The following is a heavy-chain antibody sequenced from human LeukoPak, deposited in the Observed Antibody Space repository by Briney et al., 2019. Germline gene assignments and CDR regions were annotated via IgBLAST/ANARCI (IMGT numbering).Heavy chain of an antibody. J-gene: IGHJ4*02. D-gene: IGHD2-21*01. CDR2: FKSKTDGGTT. CDR3: AAGIVGPESY. V-gene: IGHV3-15*01. CDR1: GXTFTNAW. Sequence: TGGSLRLSCAASGXTFTNAWMSWVRQAPGKGLEWVGRFKSKTDGGTTDYAAPVKGRFTLSRDDSKTTLYLQMDSLKTEDTAVYYCAAGIVGPESYWGQGTLVTVSS.